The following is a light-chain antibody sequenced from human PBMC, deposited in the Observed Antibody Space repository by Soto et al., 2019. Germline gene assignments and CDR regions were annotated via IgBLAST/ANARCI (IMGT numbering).Light chain of an antibody. CDR1: QSVSSSY. CDR2: GAS. CDR3: QNYNSAPWT. J-gene: IGKJ1*01. Sequence: EIVLTQSPGTLSLSPGERATLSCRASQSVSSSYLAWYQQKPGQAPRLLIYGASSRATGIPDRFSGSGSGTDFTLTISRLEPEDFATYYCQNYNSAPWTFGQGTKVEF. V-gene: IGKV3-20*01.